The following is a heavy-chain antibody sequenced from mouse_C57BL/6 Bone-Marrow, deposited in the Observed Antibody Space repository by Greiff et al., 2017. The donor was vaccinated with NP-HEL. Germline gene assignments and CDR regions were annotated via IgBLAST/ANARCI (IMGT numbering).Heavy chain of an antibody. D-gene: IGHD2-12*01. CDR2: IWSGGST. V-gene: IGHV2-2*01. CDR3: ARTVTYAKDY. Sequence: VQLVESGPGLVQPSQSLSITCTVSGFSLTSYGVHWVRQSPGKGLEWLGVIWSGGSTDYNAAFISRLSISKDKSKSQFFFKMNSLQADDTAIYYCARTVTYAKDYWGQGASVTVSS. J-gene: IGHJ4*01. CDR1: GFSLTSYG.